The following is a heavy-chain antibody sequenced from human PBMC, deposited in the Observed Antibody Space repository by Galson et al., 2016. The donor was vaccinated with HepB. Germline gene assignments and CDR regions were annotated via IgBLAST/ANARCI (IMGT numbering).Heavy chain of an antibody. CDR2: ISASGDNA. CDR3: AKDAPFLGPYCTGGTCQYYGMDV. V-gene: IGHV3-23*01. CDR1: GFPLRIYA. Sequence: SLRLSCATSGFPLRIYAMSWVRQAPGKGLEWVSSISASGDNAYYADSVKGRFTVSRDNFRDTLFLQMNSLRADDTAVYYCAKDAPFLGPYCTGGTCQYYGMDVWGQGATVTVSS. J-gene: IGHJ6*02. D-gene: IGHD2-8*02.